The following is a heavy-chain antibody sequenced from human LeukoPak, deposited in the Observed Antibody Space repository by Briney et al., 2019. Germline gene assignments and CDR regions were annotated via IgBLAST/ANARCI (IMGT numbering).Heavy chain of an antibody. Sequence: KPSETLSLTCTVSGASISTYYWSWIRQPPGKGLEWIGYISYSGSTNYNPSLNSRVTISVDTSKNKFFLKLSSVTAADAAVYYCARHRGYCSGGKCSPYHFDYWGQGTLVTVSS. CDR3: ARHRGYCSGGKCSPYHFDY. CDR1: GASISTYY. D-gene: IGHD2-15*01. J-gene: IGHJ4*02. V-gene: IGHV4-59*08. CDR2: ISYSGST.